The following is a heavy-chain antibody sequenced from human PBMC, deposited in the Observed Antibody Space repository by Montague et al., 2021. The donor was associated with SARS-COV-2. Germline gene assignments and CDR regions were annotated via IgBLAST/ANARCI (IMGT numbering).Heavy chain of an antibody. CDR1: GFSLSTSGMC. V-gene: IGHV2-70*01. J-gene: IGHJ4*02. CDR3: ARSYGTTVVTRAFDY. D-gene: IGHD4-23*01. CDR2: IDWDDDK. Sequence: PALVKPTQTLTLTGTFSGFSLSTSGMCVSWIRQPPGRALEWLTLIDWDDDKYYSTSLKTRLTISKDTSKNQVVLTMTNMDPVDTATYYCARSYGTTVVTRAFDYWGQGTLVTVSS.